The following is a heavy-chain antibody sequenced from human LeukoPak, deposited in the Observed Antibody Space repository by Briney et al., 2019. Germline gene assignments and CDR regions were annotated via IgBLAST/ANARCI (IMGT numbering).Heavy chain of an antibody. Sequence: GGSLRLSCAASGFTFSSYAMSWVRQAPGKGLEWVSAISGSSGTTFYADSVKGRFTISRDKSKSTLYLQMNSLRAEDTAVYYCAKGAYDYIEIAYFDYWGQGSLVTVSS. V-gene: IGHV3-23*01. CDR1: GFTFSSYA. J-gene: IGHJ4*02. CDR3: AKGAYDYIEIAYFDY. CDR2: ISGSSGTT. D-gene: IGHD5-12*01.